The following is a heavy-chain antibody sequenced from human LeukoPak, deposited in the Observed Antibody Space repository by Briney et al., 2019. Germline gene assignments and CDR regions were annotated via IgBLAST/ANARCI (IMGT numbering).Heavy chain of an antibody. CDR2: INTNTGNP. CDR1: GYTFTSYA. V-gene: IGHV7-4-1*02. CDR3: AVLTTMWGPDAFDI. D-gene: IGHD4-17*01. J-gene: IGHJ3*02. Sequence: GASVKVSCKASGYTFTSYAMNWVRQAPGQGLEWMGWINTNTGNPTYAQGFTGRFVFSLDTSVSTAYLQISSLKAEDTAVYYCAVLTTMWGPDAFDIWGQGTMVTVSS.